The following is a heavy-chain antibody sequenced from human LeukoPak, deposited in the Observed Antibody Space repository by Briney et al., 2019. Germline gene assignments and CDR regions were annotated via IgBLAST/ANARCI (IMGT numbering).Heavy chain of an antibody. CDR2: ISAYNGNT. J-gene: IGHJ5*02. CDR1: GYTFTSYG. CDR3: ARDEGVAAAGKFDP. V-gene: IGHV1-18*01. Sequence: ASVTVSCKASGYTFTSYGISWVRQAPGQGLEWMGWISAYNGNTNYAQKLQGRVTMTTDTSTSTAYMELRSLRSDDTAVYYCARDEGVAAAGKFDPWGQGTLVTVSS. D-gene: IGHD6-13*01.